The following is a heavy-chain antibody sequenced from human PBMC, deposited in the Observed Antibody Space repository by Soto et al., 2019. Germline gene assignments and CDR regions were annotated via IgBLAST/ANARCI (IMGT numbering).Heavy chain of an antibody. J-gene: IGHJ6*02. CDR2: IIPIFGTA. CDR3: ASAFRPLLPGAHGMDV. V-gene: IGHV1-69*13. CDR1: GGTFSSYA. Sequence: SVKVSCKASGGTFSSYAISWVRQAPGQGLEWMGGIIPIFGTANYAQKFQGRVTITADESTSTAYMELSSLRSEDTAVYYCASAFRPLLPGAHGMDVWGQVTTVTVSS. D-gene: IGHD7-27*01.